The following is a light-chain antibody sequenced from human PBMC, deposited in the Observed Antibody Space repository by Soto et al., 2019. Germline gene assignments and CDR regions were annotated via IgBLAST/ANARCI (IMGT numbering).Light chain of an antibody. CDR3: QRSFSTPLT. J-gene: IGKJ4*02. V-gene: IGKV1-39*01. Sequence: DIQMTQSPSSLSASVGDRVTITCRASQSISSYLHWYQQKPGKAPKLLIYAASSLQSGVPSRFSGSGSGTDFTCTISSLQHEDFATYYFQRSFSTPLTFGRGTKVEIK. CDR1: QSISSY. CDR2: AAS.